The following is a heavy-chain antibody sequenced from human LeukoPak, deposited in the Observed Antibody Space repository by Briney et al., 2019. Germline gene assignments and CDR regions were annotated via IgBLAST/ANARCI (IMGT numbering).Heavy chain of an antibody. CDR3: AKDEGSGPERYYFDY. CDR2: ITYDGSNK. Sequence: GGSLRLSCAASGFTFSSYGMHWVRQAPGKGLEWVAVITYDGSNKYYADSVKGRFTISRDNSKNTLYLQMNSLRAEDTAVYYCAKDEGSGPERYYFDYWGQGTLVTVSS. J-gene: IGHJ4*02. D-gene: IGHD6-19*01. V-gene: IGHV3-30*18. CDR1: GFTFSSYG.